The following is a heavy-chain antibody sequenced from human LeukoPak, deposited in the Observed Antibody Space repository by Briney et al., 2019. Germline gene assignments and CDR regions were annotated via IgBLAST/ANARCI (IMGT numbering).Heavy chain of an antibody. V-gene: IGHV4-4*07. CDR1: GGSISTYY. Sequence: SETLSLTCTVSGGSISTYYWSWIRQPAGKGLEWIGRFYISGSTNYNPSLNSRVTMSVDTSKNQFSLKLTSVTAADTAVYYCARGMGSGWYEDAFDIWGQGTMVTVSS. CDR2: FYISGST. D-gene: IGHD6-19*01. J-gene: IGHJ3*02. CDR3: ARGMGSGWYEDAFDI.